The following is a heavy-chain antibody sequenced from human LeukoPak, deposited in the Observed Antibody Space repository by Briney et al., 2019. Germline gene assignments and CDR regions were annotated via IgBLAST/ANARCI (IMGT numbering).Heavy chain of an antibody. V-gene: IGHV3-23*01. CDR2: ISGSGGST. CDR3: AKGDTPTMIVVVYLDY. Sequence: GGSLRLSCAASGFTFSSYGMSWVRQAPGKGLEWVSAISGSGGSTYYADSVKGRFTISRDNSKNTLYLQMNSLRAEDTAVYYCAKGDTPTMIVVVYLDYWGQGTLVTVSS. CDR1: GFTFSSYG. J-gene: IGHJ4*02. D-gene: IGHD3-22*01.